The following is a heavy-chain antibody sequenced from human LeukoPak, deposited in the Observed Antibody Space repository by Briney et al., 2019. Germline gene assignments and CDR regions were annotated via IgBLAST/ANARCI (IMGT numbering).Heavy chain of an antibody. Sequence: GGSLRLSCTASGFIFRNYWMNWVRQTPGKRLEWVANIKPDGSEKDYVHSVKGRFTISRDNTNNSLFLHMNSLRVEDTAIYYCARDWEAADYWSLGTLVTVSS. CDR3: ARDWEAADY. CDR1: GFIFRNYW. J-gene: IGHJ4*02. D-gene: IGHD1-26*01. CDR2: IKPDGSEK. V-gene: IGHV3-7*01.